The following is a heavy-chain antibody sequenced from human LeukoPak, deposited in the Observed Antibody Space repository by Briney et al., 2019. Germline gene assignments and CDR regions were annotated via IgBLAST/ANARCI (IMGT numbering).Heavy chain of an antibody. CDR3: ARDRASYGDYPPAFDY. D-gene: IGHD4-17*01. Sequence: VASVKVSCKSSGYTFTGYNMYWVRQGPGQGLEWMGWINLNSGGTNYSQKFQGRVTMTRDTSISTAYTELSRLRSDDTAVYYCARDRASYGDYPPAFDYWGQGTLVTVSS. CDR1: GYTFTGYN. J-gene: IGHJ4*02. V-gene: IGHV1-2*02. CDR2: INLNSGGT.